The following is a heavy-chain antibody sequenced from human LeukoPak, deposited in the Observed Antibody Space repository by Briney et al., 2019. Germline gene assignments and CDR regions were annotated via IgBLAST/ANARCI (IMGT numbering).Heavy chain of an antibody. CDR3: AKDGVRGDTGQWPPYYYMDV. Sequence: SLRLSCAASGFIFDDYAMHWVRQAPGKGLEWVSGISWNSASIGYADSVKGRFIGYADSVKGRFTISRDNAKNSLYLQMNSLRAEDMALYYCAKDGVRGDTGQWPPYYYMDVWGKGTTVTVSS. CDR2: ISWNSASI. D-gene: IGHD6-19*01. V-gene: IGHV3-9*03. J-gene: IGHJ6*03. CDR1: GFIFDDYA.